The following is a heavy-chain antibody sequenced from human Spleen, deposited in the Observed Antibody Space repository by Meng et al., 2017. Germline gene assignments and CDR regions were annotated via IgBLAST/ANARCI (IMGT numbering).Heavy chain of an antibody. CDR2: IYQGGST. V-gene: IGHV4-4*02. Sequence: RLEGSGPGLGNASGTLSLPCVFSGGSISSSNWLSWVRQPPGKGLQWIGEIYQGGSTSSYNPSLRSRVTMSLDTSRNQISLMLTSVTAADTAVYYCARNGAYCLDSWGQGTLVTVSS. D-gene: IGHD2-21*01. CDR1: GGSISSSNW. CDR3: ARNGAYCLDS. J-gene: IGHJ4*02.